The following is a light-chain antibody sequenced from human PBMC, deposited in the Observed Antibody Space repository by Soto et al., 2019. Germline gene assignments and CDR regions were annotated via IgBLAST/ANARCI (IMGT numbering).Light chain of an antibody. Sequence: EIVLTQSPGTLSLSPGERATLTCRASQSVSGSYVAWYQQKPGQAPSLLIYGASSRATVIPDRFSGSGSGTDFTLTISRLEPEDFAVYYCQQYGSSPLLTFGGGTQVEIK. CDR1: QSVSGSY. CDR3: QQYGSSPLLT. V-gene: IGKV3-20*01. J-gene: IGKJ4*01. CDR2: GAS.